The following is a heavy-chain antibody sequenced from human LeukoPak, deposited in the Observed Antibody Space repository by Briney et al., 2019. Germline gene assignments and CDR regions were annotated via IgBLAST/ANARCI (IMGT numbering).Heavy chain of an antibody. CDR1: GYSISSGYY. D-gene: IGHD3-3*01. CDR2: IYHSGST. V-gene: IGHV4-38-2*02. Sequence: PSETLSLTCTVSGYSISSGYYWGWIRQPPGKGLEWIGSIYHSGSTYYNPSLKSRVTISVDTSKNQFSLKLSSVTAADTAVYYCARHYVLRFLEWSRGWFDPWGQGTLVTVSS. J-gene: IGHJ5*02. CDR3: ARHYVLRFLEWSRGWFDP.